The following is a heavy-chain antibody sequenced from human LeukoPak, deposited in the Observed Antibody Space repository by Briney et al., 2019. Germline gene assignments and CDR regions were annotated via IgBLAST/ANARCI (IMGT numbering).Heavy chain of an antibody. CDR2: INSDGSST. J-gene: IGHJ4*02. Sequence: GGSLRLSCAASGFTFSSYWMHWVRQAPGKGLVWVSRINSDGSSTSYADSVKGRFTISRDNAKNTLYLQMNSLRAEETAVYYCARAPCVYDCYKNRYYFDYWGQGTLVTVSS. D-gene: IGHD3-16*01. V-gene: IGHV3-74*01. CDR1: GFTFSSYW. CDR3: ARAPCVYDCYKNRYYFDY.